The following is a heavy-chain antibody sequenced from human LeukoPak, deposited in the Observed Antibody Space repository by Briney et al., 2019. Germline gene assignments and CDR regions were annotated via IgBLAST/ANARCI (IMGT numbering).Heavy chain of an antibody. J-gene: IGHJ6*04. V-gene: IGHV3-30*18. D-gene: IGHD3-10*01. CDR1: GFTFSSYG. CDR3: AKDRWFGEDYYYYGMDV. Sequence: GGSLRLSCAASGFTFSSYGMHWVRQAPGKGLEWVAVISYDGSNKYYADSVKGRFTISRDNSKNTLYLQMNSLRAEDTAAYYCAKDRWFGEDYYYYGMDVWGKGTTVTVSS. CDR2: ISYDGSNK.